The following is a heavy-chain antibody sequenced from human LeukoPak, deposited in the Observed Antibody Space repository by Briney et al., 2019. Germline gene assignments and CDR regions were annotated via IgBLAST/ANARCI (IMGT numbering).Heavy chain of an antibody. D-gene: IGHD4/OR15-4a*01. CDR2: ISAYNGNT. CDR1: GYTFNTYG. V-gene: IGHV1-18*01. J-gene: IGHJ4*02. CDR3: ARGGADLDY. Sequence: ASVKVSCKASGYTFNTYGISGVRQAPGQGLEWMGWISAYNGNTNYAQKFKGRVTMTIDTSTSTVYMELRSLRSDDTAVYYCARGGADLDYWGQGTLVTVSS.